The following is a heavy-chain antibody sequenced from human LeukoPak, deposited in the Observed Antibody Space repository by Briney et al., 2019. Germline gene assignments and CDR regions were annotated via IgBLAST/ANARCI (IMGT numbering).Heavy chain of an antibody. CDR3: ARGGVATIFDAFDI. Sequence: GRSLRLSCAASGFTFSSYAMHWVRQAPGKGLEWVAVISYDGSNKYYADSVKGRFTISRDISKNTLYLQMNSLRAEDTAVYYCARGGVATIFDAFDIWGQGTMVTVSS. D-gene: IGHD5-12*01. CDR1: GFTFSSYA. V-gene: IGHV3-30-3*01. CDR2: ISYDGSNK. J-gene: IGHJ3*02.